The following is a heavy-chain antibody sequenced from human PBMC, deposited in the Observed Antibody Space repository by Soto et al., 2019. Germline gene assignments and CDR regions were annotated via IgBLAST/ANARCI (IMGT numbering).Heavy chain of an antibody. J-gene: IGHJ5*02. V-gene: IGHV3-21*01. Sequence: PGGSLRLSCAASGFTFSSYSMNWFRQAPGKGLEWVSSISSSSSYIYYADSVKGRFTISRDNAKNSLYPQMNSLRAEDTAVYYCARVLYYYDSSGYYSPWGQGTWVTVSS. CDR3: ARVLYYYDSSGYYSP. CDR2: ISSSSSYI. CDR1: GFTFSSYS. D-gene: IGHD3-22*01.